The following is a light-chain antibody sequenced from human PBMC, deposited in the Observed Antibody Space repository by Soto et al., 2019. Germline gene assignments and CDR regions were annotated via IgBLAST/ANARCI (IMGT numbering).Light chain of an antibody. Sequence: EIMLTQSPGTLSVCPRERATLSCRASLSISTHLAWYEQKPGQAPRLLIYGASTRATGIPARFSGSGSGTEFTLTISRLEPEDFTVYYCQQYGSSRWTFGQGSKVDIK. CDR1: LSISTH. CDR3: QQYGSSRWT. J-gene: IGKJ1*01. V-gene: IGKV3-20*01. CDR2: GAS.